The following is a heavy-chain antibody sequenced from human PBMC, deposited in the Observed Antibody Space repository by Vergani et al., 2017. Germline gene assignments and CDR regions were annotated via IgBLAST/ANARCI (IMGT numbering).Heavy chain of an antibody. CDR3: AREGFYDYVWGSYRLRGGYYFDY. J-gene: IGHJ4*02. CDR1: GGTFSSYA. D-gene: IGHD3-16*02. CDR2: INAGNGNT. Sequence: QVKLVQSGAEVKKPGSSVKVSCKASGGTFSSYAMHWVRQAPGQRLEWMGWINAGNGNTKYSQKFQGRVTITRDTSASTAYMELSSLRSEDTAVYYCAREGFYDYVWGSYRLRGGYYFDYWGQGTLVTVSS. V-gene: IGHV1-3*01.